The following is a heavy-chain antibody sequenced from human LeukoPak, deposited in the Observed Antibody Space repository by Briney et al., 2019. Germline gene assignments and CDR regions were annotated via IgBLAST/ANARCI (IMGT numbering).Heavy chain of an antibody. CDR1: GGSFSGYY. V-gene: IGHV4-34*01. CDR3: ARGGSNIVVVPAANWFDP. Sequence: SETLSLTCAVYGGSFSGYYWSWIRQPPGKGLEWIGEINHSGSTNYNPSLKSRVTISVDTSKNQFSLKLSSVTAADTAVYYYARGGSNIVVVPAANWFDPWGQGTLVTVSS. J-gene: IGHJ5*02. D-gene: IGHD2-2*01. CDR2: INHSGST.